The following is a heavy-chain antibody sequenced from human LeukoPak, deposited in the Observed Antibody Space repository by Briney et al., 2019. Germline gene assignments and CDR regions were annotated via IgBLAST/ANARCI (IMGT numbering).Heavy chain of an antibody. CDR1: GYTFTSYA. J-gene: IGHJ4*02. Sequence: VASVKVSCKASGYTFTSYAMNWVRQAPGQGLEWMGWISAYNGNTNYAQKLQGRVTMTTDTSTSTAYMELRSLRSDDTAVYYCARLRSPGPNSSPYYWGQGTLVTVSS. V-gene: IGHV1-18*01. D-gene: IGHD6-13*01. CDR3: ARLRSPGPNSSPYY. CDR2: ISAYNGNT.